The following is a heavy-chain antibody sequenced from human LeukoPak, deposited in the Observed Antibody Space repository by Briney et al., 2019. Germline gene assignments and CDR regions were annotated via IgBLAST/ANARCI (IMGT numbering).Heavy chain of an antibody. J-gene: IGHJ4*02. Sequence: PSETLSLTCTVSGASIGSSLYFWGWFRQPPGKGLEWIGSIYYRPTTYYNLSLKSRGTISLDTSNNQFSLKLTSVTAADTAFYYCARGRNWNFQAYFDYWGLGSLVSVSS. CDR1: GASIGSSLYF. D-gene: IGHD1-1*01. CDR3: ARGRNWNFQAYFDY. V-gene: IGHV4-39*07. CDR2: IYYRPTT.